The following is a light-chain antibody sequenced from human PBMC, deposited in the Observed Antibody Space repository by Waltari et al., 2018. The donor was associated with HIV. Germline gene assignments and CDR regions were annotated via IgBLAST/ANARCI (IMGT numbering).Light chain of an antibody. CDR3: QQFYTTTGS. CDR2: LGS. CDR1: QSLLQSNGYNY. V-gene: IGKV2-28*01. Sequence: EIVMIQSPLSLPVTPGEPASISCRSSQSLLQSNGYNYLDWYLQKPGQSPQLLIYLGSNRASGVPARFSGSGSGTNFTLTINGLQAEDVAIYYCQQFYTTTGSFGPGTRVEI. J-gene: IGKJ1*01.